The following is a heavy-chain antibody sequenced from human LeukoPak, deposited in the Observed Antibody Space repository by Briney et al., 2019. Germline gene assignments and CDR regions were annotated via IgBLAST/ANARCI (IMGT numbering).Heavy chain of an antibody. Sequence: ASVRVSCKASGYTFSNYGISWVRQAPGQGLEWMGWISGYNGNTNYAQEIQGRVTMTTDTSTSTAYMDLRSLRSDDTAVYYCARKDCSSTSCLFDYWGQGTLVTVSS. CDR1: GYTFSNYG. CDR3: ARKDCSSTSCLFDY. D-gene: IGHD2-2*01. J-gene: IGHJ4*02. V-gene: IGHV1-18*01. CDR2: ISGYNGNT.